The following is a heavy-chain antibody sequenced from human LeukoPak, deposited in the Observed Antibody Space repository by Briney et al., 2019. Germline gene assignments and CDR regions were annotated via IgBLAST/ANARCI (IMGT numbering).Heavy chain of an antibody. CDR3: AREWELLDAFDY. J-gene: IGHJ4*02. V-gene: IGHV3-21*01. CDR1: GFTFSSYS. CDR2: ISGSSSYI. D-gene: IGHD1-26*01. Sequence: GGSLRLSCAASGFTFSSYSMNWVRQAPGRGLEWVSSISGSSSYIYYADSVKGRFTISRDNAKNSLYLQMNSLRAEDTAVYYCAREWELLDAFDYWGQGTLVTVSS.